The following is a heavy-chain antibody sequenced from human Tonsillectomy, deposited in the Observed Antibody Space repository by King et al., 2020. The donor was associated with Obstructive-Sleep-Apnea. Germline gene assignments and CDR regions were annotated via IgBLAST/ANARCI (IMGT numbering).Heavy chain of an antibody. V-gene: IGHV3-21*01. Sequence: VQLVESGGGLVKPGGSLRLSCAASGFTFSSYSMIWVRQAPGKGLEWVSSISSSSSYIYYADSVKGRFTISRDNAKNSLYLQMNSLRTEDTAVYYCARDRSSGGYGMDVWGQGTTVTVSS. CDR1: GFTFSSYS. CDR2: ISSSSSYI. J-gene: IGHJ6*02. CDR3: ARDRSSGGYGMDV. D-gene: IGHD6-19*01.